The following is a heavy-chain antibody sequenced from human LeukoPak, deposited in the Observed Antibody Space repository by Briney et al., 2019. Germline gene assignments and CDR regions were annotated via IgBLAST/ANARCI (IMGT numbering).Heavy chain of an antibody. CDR2: ISGSGGST. CDR3: AKDWAFCSTTSCYSYFNY. J-gene: IGHJ4*02. CDR1: GFTFRGYA. Sequence: GGPLRLSCAASGFTFRGYAMSWVRQAPGEGLEWVSGISGSGGSTYYADSVKGRFTISRDNSKNTVYLQMTSLRAEDTAVYYCAKDWAFCSTTSCYSYFNYWGQGTLVTVSS. V-gene: IGHV3-23*01. D-gene: IGHD2-2*01.